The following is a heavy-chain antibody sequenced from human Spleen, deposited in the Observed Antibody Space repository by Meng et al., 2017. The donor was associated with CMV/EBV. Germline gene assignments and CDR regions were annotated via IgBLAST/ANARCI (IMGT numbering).Heavy chain of an antibody. CDR1: RFTFSNYA. V-gene: IGHV3-30-3*01. CDR3: ARVGLLSYYFDY. J-gene: IGHJ4*02. D-gene: IGHD3-10*01. Sequence: GESLKISCAASRFTFSNYAMHWVRQAPGKGLEWVAVISYDGTNKYYADSVKGRFIISRDDSKSTLYLQMNNLRAEDTALYYCARVGLLSYYFDYWGQGALVTVSS. CDR2: ISYDGTNK.